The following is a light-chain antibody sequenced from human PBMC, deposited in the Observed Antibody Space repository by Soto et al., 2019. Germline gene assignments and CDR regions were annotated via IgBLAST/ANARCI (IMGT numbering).Light chain of an antibody. CDR2: DVS. CDR3: SSYTTCNTRRIV. CDR1: SSDVGGYNY. V-gene: IGLV2-14*03. J-gene: IGLJ1*01. Sequence: QSALTQPASVSESPGQSITISCTGTSSDVGGYNYVSWYQHHPGKAPKLIIYDVSNRPSGVSIRFSGSKSDNTASLTISGLQPEDEADYHCSSYTTCNTRRIVFGTGTKVTVL.